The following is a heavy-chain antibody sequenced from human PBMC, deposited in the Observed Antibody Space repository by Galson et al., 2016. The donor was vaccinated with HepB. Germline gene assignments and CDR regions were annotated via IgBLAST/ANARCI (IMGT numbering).Heavy chain of an antibody. CDR1: GFTFSDYS. J-gene: IGHJ3*02. CDR2: ISGSSYYI. V-gene: IGHV3-21*01. CDR3: ASAEESLEAPHAFDI. D-gene: IGHD6-6*01. Sequence: SLRLSCAASGFTFSDYSMNWVRQAPGKGLEWVSSISGSSYYIYYADSVKGRFTISRNNANNSLYLQMNSLRAEDTAVYYCASAEESLEAPHAFDIWGQGTMVSISS.